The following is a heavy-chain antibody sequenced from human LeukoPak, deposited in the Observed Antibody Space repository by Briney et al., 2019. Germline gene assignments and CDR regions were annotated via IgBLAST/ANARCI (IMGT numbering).Heavy chain of an antibody. Sequence: SQTLSLTCAVSGGSISSGGYSWSWIRQPPGKGLEWIGYIYHSGSTYYNPSLKSRVTISVDRSKNQFSLKLSSVTAADTAVYYCARSPGAPYFYYYMDVWGKGTTVTVSS. CDR1: GGSISSGGYS. D-gene: IGHD2-2*01. CDR2: IYHSGST. V-gene: IGHV4-30-2*01. J-gene: IGHJ6*03. CDR3: ARSPGAPYFYYYMDV.